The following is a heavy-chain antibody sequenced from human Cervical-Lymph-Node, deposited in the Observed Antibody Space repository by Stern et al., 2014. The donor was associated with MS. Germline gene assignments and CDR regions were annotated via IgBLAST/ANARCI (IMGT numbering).Heavy chain of an antibody. Sequence: QMQLVQSGAEVKKPGASVKVSCKASAYTITDYYTHWVRQAPGHGLEWMGWINPNRGGTYSAQKFQGSLTMTRDTSISTAYLEWSSLRSDDTAVYYCARGGGYSYSTLDYWGQGTQVTVSS. CDR3: ARGGGYSYSTLDY. J-gene: IGHJ4*02. CDR1: AYTITDYY. CDR2: INPNRGGT. D-gene: IGHD3-10*01. V-gene: IGHV1-2*02.